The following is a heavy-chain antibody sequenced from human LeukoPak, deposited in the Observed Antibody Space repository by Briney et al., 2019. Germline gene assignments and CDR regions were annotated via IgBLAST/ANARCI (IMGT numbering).Heavy chain of an antibody. V-gene: IGHV1-18*01. D-gene: IGHD2-2*01. J-gene: IGHJ5*02. CDR2: ISAYSGNT. Sequence: GASVKVSCKASGYTFTSYGISWVRQAPGQGLEWMGWISAYSGNTNYAQNLQGRVTMTTDTSTSTAYMELRSLRSDDTAVYYCARDVWPYCGRPNCYLVSDPWGQGTLATVSS. CDR3: ARDVWPYCGRPNCYLVSDP. CDR1: GYTFTSYG.